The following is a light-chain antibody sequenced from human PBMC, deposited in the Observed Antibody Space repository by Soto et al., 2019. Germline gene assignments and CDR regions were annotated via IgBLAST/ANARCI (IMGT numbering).Light chain of an antibody. CDR2: WAS. V-gene: IGKV4-1*01. CDR3: QQYYSTPRT. Sequence: DIVMTQSPDSLAVSLGERATINCKSSQSVLYSSNNKNYLDWYQQKPGQPPKLLIYWASTRESGVPDRFSGSGSGTDFTLTISSLQAEGVAVSYCQQYYSTPRTFGQGTKVEIK. J-gene: IGKJ1*01. CDR1: QSVLYSSNNKNY.